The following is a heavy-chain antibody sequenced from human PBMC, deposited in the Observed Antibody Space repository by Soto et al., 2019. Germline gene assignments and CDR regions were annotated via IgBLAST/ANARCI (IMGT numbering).Heavy chain of an antibody. J-gene: IGHJ3*02. D-gene: IGHD6-19*01. CDR3: ARGLVSSGWYPHDAFDI. Sequence: QVQLVQSGAEVKKPGSSVKVSCKASGGTFSSYTISWVRQAPGQGLEWMGRIIPILGIANYAQKFQGRVTMTADKSTSTAYMELSSLRSADTAVYYCARGLVSSGWYPHDAFDIWGQGTMVTVSS. CDR2: IIPILGIA. V-gene: IGHV1-69*02. CDR1: GGTFSSYT.